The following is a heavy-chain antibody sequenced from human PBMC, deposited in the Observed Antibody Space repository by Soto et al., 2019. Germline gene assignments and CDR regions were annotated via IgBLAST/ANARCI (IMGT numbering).Heavy chain of an antibody. J-gene: IGHJ4*02. Sequence: GGSLRLSCAASGFAFSNYWMHWVRQAPGQGLVWVSRVNGDESSTTYADSVKGRFTISRDNAKNTLYLQMNSLRAEDTAVYYCAKDQRIAAADHDYWGQGTLVTVSS. D-gene: IGHD6-13*01. CDR3: AKDQRIAAADHDY. CDR2: VNGDESST. CDR1: GFAFSNYW. V-gene: IGHV3-74*01.